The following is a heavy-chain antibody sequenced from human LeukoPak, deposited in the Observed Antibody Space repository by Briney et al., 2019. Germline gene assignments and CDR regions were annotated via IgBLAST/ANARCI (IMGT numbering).Heavy chain of an antibody. Sequence: SETLSFTCAVYGGSFSGYYWSWIRQPPGKGLEWIGEINHSGSTNYNPSLKSRVTISVDTSKNQFSLKLSSVTAADTAVYYCARGYPTVKYYYYGMDVWGQGTTVTVSS. V-gene: IGHV4-34*01. J-gene: IGHJ6*02. D-gene: IGHD4-17*01. CDR3: ARGYPTVKYYYYGMDV. CDR2: INHSGST. CDR1: GGSFSGYY.